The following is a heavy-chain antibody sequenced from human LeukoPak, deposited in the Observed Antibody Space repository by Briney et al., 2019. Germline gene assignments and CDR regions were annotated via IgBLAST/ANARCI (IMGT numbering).Heavy chain of an antibody. J-gene: IGHJ3*02. Sequence: SVKVSCKASGGTFSSYAISWVRQAPGQGLEWMGGIIPIFGTANYAPKFQGRVTMTRDTATSTVYMERSSLRSEDTAVYYCVRDGEVIIKPAASFPHDAFDIWGQGTMVIVSS. CDR3: VRDGEVIIKPAASFPHDAFDI. CDR2: IIPIFGTA. V-gene: IGHV1-69*05. CDR1: GGTFSSYA. D-gene: IGHD3-10*01.